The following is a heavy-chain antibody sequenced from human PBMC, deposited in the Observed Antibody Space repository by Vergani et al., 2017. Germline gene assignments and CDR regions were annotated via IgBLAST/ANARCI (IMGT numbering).Heavy chain of an antibody. J-gene: IGHJ3*02. CDR3: ARTTMIVVVIDDHDAFDI. CDR2: IKQDGSEK. CDR1: GFTFSSYW. Sequence: EVQLVEFGGGLVQPGGSLRLSCAASGFTFSSYWMSWVRQAPGKGLEWVANIKQDGSEKYYVDSVKGRFTISRDNAKNSLYLQMNSLRAEDTAVYYCARTTMIVVVIDDHDAFDIWGQGTMVTVSS. V-gene: IGHV3-7*01. D-gene: IGHD3-22*01.